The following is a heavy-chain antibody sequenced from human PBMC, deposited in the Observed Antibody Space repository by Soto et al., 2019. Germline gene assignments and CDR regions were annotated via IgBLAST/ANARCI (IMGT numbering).Heavy chain of an antibody. J-gene: IGHJ4*01. CDR2: MYYSGSS. Sequence: KGLEWIGYMYYSGSSNYNPSLKSRVTISIDTSNNQFSLKLSSVTAADTAVYYCARGLYDIRGYSSLSDYWRHRFLVTV. D-gene: IGHD3-22*01. CDR3: ARGLYDIRGYSSLSDY. V-gene: IGHV4-59*01.